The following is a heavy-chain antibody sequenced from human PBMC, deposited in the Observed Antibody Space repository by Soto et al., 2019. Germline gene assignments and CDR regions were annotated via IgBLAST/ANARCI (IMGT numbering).Heavy chain of an antibody. Sequence: ASVKVSCKASGGTFSSYTIAWGRQAPGQGLEWMGEIIPLFGTTNYVEKFQGRLTITADASTSTAYMELSSLRSEDTAMYYCARDSIAAAGTDYWGQGTLVTVSS. CDR2: IIPLFGTT. J-gene: IGHJ4*02. CDR1: GGTFSSYT. CDR3: ARDSIAAAGTDY. V-gene: IGHV1-69*13. D-gene: IGHD6-13*01.